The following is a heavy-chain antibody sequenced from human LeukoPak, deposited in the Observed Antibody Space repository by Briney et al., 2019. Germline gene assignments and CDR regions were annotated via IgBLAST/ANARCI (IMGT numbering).Heavy chain of an antibody. Sequence: KPGGSLRLSCAASGFTFSSYSMNWVRQAPGKGLEWVSSISGSDSYIYYADSMKGRFTISRDNAKNSLYLQMNSLRAEDTAVYYCARAMVNRVFLIAVYSSQYDYWGQGTLVTVSS. CDR1: GFTFSSYS. CDR3: ARAMVNRVFLIAVYSSQYDY. D-gene: IGHD5-18*01. J-gene: IGHJ4*02. V-gene: IGHV3-21*01. CDR2: ISGSDSYI.